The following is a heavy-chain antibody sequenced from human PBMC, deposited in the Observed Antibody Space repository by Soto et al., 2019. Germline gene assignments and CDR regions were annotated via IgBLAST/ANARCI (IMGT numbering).Heavy chain of an antibody. D-gene: IGHD1-26*01. CDR1: GFTFSSYG. V-gene: IGHV3-30*18. CDR3: AKDVVVGATTGLGDYYYYYGMDV. CDR2: ISYDGSNK. J-gene: IGHJ6*02. Sequence: QVQLVESGGGVVQPGRSLRLSCAASGFTFSSYGMHWVRQAPGKGLEWVAVISYDGSNKYYADSVKGRFTISRDNSKNTLYLQMNRLRAEDTAGYYCAKDVVVGATTGLGDYYYYYGMDVWGQGTTVTVS.